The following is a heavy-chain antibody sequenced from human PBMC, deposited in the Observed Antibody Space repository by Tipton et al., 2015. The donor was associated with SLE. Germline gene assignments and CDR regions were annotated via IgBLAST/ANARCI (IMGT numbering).Heavy chain of an antibody. D-gene: IGHD1-1*01. CDR1: GFTFSNYW. CDR2: IKKDGSQK. V-gene: IGHV3-7*01. Sequence: SLRLSCAASGFTFSNYWMTWVRQAPGKGLEWVANIKKDGSQKFYVDSVKGRFTTSRDSSTSTVYLQMNSLRIEDTAVYYCAKDGSNWNLDYWGLGTLVTVSS. CDR3: AKDGSNWNLDY. J-gene: IGHJ4*02.